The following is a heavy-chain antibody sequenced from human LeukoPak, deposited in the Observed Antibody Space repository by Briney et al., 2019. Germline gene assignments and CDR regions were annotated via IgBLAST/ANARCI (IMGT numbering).Heavy chain of an antibody. CDR2: ISAYNGNT. CDR1: GYTFTSYG. J-gene: IGHJ6*02. D-gene: IGHD3-3*01. Sequence: ASVKVSCKASGYTFTSYGISWVRQAPGQGLEWMGWISAYNGNTNYAQKLQGRVTMTTDTSTSTAYMELRSLRSDDTAVYYCARDRLYDFWSGYVLNYYYYGMDVWGQGTTVTVSS. V-gene: IGHV1-18*01. CDR3: ARDRLYDFWSGYVLNYYYYGMDV.